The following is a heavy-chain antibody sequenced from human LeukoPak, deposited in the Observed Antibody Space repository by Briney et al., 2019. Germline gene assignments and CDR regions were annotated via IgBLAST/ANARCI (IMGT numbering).Heavy chain of an antibody. CDR3: ARSIAVAGFDC. J-gene: IGHJ4*02. CDR2: IYHSGST. CDR1: GYSISSGYY. D-gene: IGHD6-19*01. V-gene: IGHV4-38-2*01. Sequence: SETLSLTCAVSGYSISSGYYWGWIRQPPGKGLGWIGTIYHSGSTYYNPSLKSRVTISVDTSKNQFSLKLTSVTAADTAVYYCARSIAVAGFDCWGQGTLVTVSS.